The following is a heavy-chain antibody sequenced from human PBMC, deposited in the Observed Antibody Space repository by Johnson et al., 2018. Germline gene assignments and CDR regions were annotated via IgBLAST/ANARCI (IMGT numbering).Heavy chain of an antibody. J-gene: IGHJ6*03. V-gene: IGHV1-8*01. D-gene: IGHD5-18*01. CDR2: MNPNSGNT. CDR3: ARHPPTRDTAMATAYYYYMDV. Sequence: QVQLQESGAEVKKPGASVKVSCKASGYTFTSYDINWVRQATGQGLEWMGWMNPNSGNTGYAQKFQGRVTMTRNTSISTAYMELSSLGSEDTAVYSFARHPPTRDTAMATAYYYYMDVWGKGTTVTVSS. CDR1: GYTFTSYD.